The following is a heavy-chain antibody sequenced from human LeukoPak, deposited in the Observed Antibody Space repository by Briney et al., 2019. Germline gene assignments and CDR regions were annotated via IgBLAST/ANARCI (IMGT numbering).Heavy chain of an antibody. V-gene: IGHV3-48*01. CDR3: ARGRGNYFYGMDV. CDR2: ISSNSRTI. Sequence: GGSLRLSCAASGFTFSSYSMNWVRQAPGKGLEWISYISSNSRTIYYAGSVKGRLIVSRDNAKNSLDLHMNTLRAEDTAVYYCARGRGNYFYGMDVWGQGTTVTVSS. J-gene: IGHJ6*02. CDR1: GFTFSSYS. D-gene: IGHD3-10*01.